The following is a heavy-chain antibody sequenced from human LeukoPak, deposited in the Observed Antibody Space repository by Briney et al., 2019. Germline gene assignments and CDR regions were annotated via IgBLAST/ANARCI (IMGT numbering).Heavy chain of an antibody. CDR2: SNPSGDST. D-gene: IGHD3-10*01. V-gene: IGHV1-46*01. CDR3: ARGPESGAFDI. J-gene: IGHJ3*02. CDR1: GYTFTNYY. Sequence: ASVKVSCKASGYTFTNYYIHWVRQAPGHGLEWMGISNPSGDSTNYAQKFQGRVTMTRDTSTSTAYMELSRLRSDDTAVYYCARGPESGAFDIWGQGTMVTVSS.